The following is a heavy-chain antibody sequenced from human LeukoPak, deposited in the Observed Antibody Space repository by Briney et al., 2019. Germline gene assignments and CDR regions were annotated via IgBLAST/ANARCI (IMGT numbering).Heavy chain of an antibody. CDR1: GGTFSSYA. CDR2: IIPIFGTA. CDR3: ANDPSTSALAPDYAY. D-gene: IGHD2-2*01. J-gene: IGHJ1*01. V-gene: IGHV1-69*01. Sequence: SVKVSCKASGGTFSSYAISWVRQAPGQGLEWMGGIIPIFGTANYAQKFQGRVTITADESTSTAYMELSSLRSEDTAVYYCANDPSTSALAPDYAYWGQGTLVTVSS.